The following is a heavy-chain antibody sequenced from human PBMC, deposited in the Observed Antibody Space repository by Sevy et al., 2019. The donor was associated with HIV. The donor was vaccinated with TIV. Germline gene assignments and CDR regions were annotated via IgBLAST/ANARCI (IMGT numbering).Heavy chain of an antibody. CDR2: ISCDGNGQ. CDR3: AKGGDRVRGKFET. J-gene: IGHJ5*02. V-gene: IGHV3-30*18. Sequence: GGSLRLSCAASGFAFRYYAMHWVRQAPGKGLEWVGVISCDGNGQNLADSVKGRFTISRDNSAFTLYLQMDDLRPEDTALYYCAKGGDRVRGKFETWGQGTLVTVSS. D-gene: IGHD3-10*01. CDR1: GFAFRYYA.